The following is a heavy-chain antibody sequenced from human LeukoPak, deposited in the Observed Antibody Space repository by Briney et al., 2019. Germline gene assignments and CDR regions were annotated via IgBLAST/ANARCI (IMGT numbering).Heavy chain of an antibody. D-gene: IGHD2-2*01. V-gene: IGHV3-23*01. J-gene: IGHJ5*02. CDR3: AKEPPCCSSTSCYRGRWFDR. CDR1: GFTFSSYS. Sequence: AAESLRLSCAASGFTFSSYSMSWVRQAPGKGLEWVGAISGSGGSTYYADSVKGRFTISRDNSKNTLYLQMNSLRAEVRAVYYCAKEPPCCSSTSCYRGRWFDRWGQGTLVTVSS. CDR2: ISGSGGST.